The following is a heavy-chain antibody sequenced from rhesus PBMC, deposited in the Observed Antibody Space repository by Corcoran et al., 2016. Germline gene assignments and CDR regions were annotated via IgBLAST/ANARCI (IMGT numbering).Heavy chain of an antibody. V-gene: IGHV4S16*01. CDR3: ARVNIAAALNFDY. D-gene: IGHD6-43*01. CDR2: IYGDTAST. J-gene: IGHJ4*01. Sequence: QLQLQESGPGLVKPSETLSLTCAVSGGSISSNYWSWIRQPPGKGLEWIGYIYGDTASTNYNPSPKNRVTILKDTSKNQFSLKLSSVTAADTAVYYCARVNIAAALNFDYWGQGVQVTVSS. CDR1: GGSISSNY.